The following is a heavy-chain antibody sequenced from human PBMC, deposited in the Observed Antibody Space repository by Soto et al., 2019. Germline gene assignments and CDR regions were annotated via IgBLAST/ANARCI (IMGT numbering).Heavy chain of an antibody. D-gene: IGHD3-3*01. V-gene: IGHV1-3*01. Sequence: QVQLVQSGAEVKKPGASVKVSCKASGYTFTSYAMHWVRQAPGQRLEWMGWINAGNGNTKYSQKFQGRVTITRDTSASTAYTELSSLRSEDTAVHYCAMGYDLWSGYPLNPYYYFRMDVWDQGTTVTVSS. CDR2: INAGNGNT. J-gene: IGHJ6*02. CDR3: AMGYDLWSGYPLNPYYYFRMDV. CDR1: GYTFTSYA.